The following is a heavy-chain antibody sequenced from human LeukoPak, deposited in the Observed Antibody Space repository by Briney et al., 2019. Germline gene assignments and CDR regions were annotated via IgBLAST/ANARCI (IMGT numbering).Heavy chain of an antibody. CDR1: GFTFSSYA. D-gene: IGHD6-13*01. V-gene: IGHV3-23*01. CDR2: ISGSGGST. Sequence: PGGSLRLSCAASGFTFSSYAMSWVRQAPGEGLEWVSAISGSGGSTYYADSVKGRFTISRDNSKNTLYLQMNSLRAEDTAVYYCAKSRRWGIAAAGDYWGQGTLVTVSS. CDR3: AKSRRWGIAAAGDY. J-gene: IGHJ4*02.